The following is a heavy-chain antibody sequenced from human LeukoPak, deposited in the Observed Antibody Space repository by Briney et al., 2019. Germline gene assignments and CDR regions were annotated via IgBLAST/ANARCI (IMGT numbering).Heavy chain of an antibody. CDR3: AREDGYSDSSEFDY. Sequence: GGSLRLSCEASGFTFSSYSMHWVRQAPGKGLEWVSSISNSGSDIYYRDSVKGRFTISRDNAKNSLDLHLNSLRAEDTAVYYCAREDGYSDSSEFDYWGQGTLVLVSS. CDR2: ISNSGSDI. D-gene: IGHD5-24*01. V-gene: IGHV3-21*01. J-gene: IGHJ4*02. CDR1: GFTFSSYS.